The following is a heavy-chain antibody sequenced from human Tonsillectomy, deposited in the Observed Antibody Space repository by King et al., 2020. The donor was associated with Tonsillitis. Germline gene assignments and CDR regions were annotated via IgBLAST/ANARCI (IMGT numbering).Heavy chain of an antibody. CDR3: AKCPTKFYASNGYWFGNWYFAL. Sequence: VQLVESGGGVVQPGRSLRLSCAASGFTFSSYGMHWVRQAPGKGLKWVAVISYDGSNKYYADSVKGRFTISRDNSKNTLYLKMNSLRTDDTAVYYCAKCPTKFYASNGYWFGNWYFALWGRGTLVTVSS. V-gene: IGHV3-30*18. CDR2: ISYDGSNK. J-gene: IGHJ2*01. CDR1: GFTFSSYG. D-gene: IGHD3-22*01.